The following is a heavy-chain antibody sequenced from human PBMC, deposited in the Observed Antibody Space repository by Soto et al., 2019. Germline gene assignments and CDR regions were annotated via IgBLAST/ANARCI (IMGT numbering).Heavy chain of an antibody. CDR2: ISSSGSLI. CDR3: VGDPPPDSETVYMDV. J-gene: IGHJ6*02. CDR1: GFTFSDFY. Sequence: GGSLRLSCAASGFTFSDFYMSWVRQAPGKGLEWISYISSSGSLIYYADSVKGRFTISRDNANNSLYLQMNSLRVEDTAVYYCVGDPPPDSETVYMDVWGQGKTVTVSS. D-gene: IGHD4-17*01. V-gene: IGHV3-11*01.